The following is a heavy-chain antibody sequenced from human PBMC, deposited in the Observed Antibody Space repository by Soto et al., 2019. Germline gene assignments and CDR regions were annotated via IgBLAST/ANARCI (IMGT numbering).Heavy chain of an antibody. CDR3: ARVLQWLPDY. V-gene: IGHV4-34*01. CDR1: GGSFSGYY. Sequence: QVQLQQWGAGLLKPSETLSLTCAVYGGSFSGYYWSWIRQPPGKGLEWIGEINHSGSTNYNPSLKSRVTISVDTSKNQFSLKLSSVTAADTAVYYCARVLQWLPDYWGQGTLVTVSS. D-gene: IGHD6-19*01. J-gene: IGHJ4*02. CDR2: INHSGST.